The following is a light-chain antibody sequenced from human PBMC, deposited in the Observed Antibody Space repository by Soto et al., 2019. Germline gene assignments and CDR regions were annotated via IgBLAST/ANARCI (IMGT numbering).Light chain of an antibody. CDR2: AAS. J-gene: IGKJ1*01. CDR1: QSMSSY. Sequence: DIQMTQSPSSLSASVGDRVTITCRASQSMSSYLNWYQQKPGKAPKLLIYAASSLQSGVPSRFSGSGSGTDFTLTISSLQPEDFATYYCQQSYSTPPSTFGQGTKVEIK. V-gene: IGKV1-39*01. CDR3: QQSYSTPPST.